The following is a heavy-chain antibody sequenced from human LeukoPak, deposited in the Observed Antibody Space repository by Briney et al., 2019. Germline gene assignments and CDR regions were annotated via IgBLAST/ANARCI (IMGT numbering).Heavy chain of an antibody. CDR3: AKDMVWGWFFDL. Sequence: GGSLRLSCAASGFKFADYAMHWVRQIPGGGLEWVSLTSGDGGTTYFADSVKGRFTISRDNSKNSLYPQMNSLRTEHTAFYYCAKDMVWGWFFDLWGRGTLVTVSS. CDR2: TSGDGGTT. J-gene: IGHJ2*01. V-gene: IGHV3-43*02. CDR1: GFKFADYA. D-gene: IGHD7-27*01.